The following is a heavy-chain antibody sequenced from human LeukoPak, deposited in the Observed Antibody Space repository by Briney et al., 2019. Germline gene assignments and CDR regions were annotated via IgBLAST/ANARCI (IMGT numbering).Heavy chain of an antibody. Sequence: GGSLRLSCAASGFTFSSCGMHWVRQAPGKGLEWVAVISYDGSNKYYADSVKGRFTISRDNSKNTLYLQMNSLRAEDTAVYYCAKDQLWLLLGVGGADYWGQGTLVTVSS. V-gene: IGHV3-30*18. J-gene: IGHJ4*02. CDR3: AKDQLWLLLGVGGADY. CDR1: GFTFSSCG. CDR2: ISYDGSNK. D-gene: IGHD3-22*01.